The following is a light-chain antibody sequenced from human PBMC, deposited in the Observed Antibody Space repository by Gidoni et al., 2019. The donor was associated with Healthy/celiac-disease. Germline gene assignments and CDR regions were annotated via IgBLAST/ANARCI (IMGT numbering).Light chain of an antibody. CDR1: QDISNY. Sequence: DIQMTQSPSSLSASVGDRVTITCQASQDISNYLNWYQKKPGKAPKLRIYDASNLETGVPSRFSGSGSGTDFTFTISSLHPEDIATYYCQQYDNLPRTFGQGTKVEIK. CDR2: DAS. V-gene: IGKV1-33*01. CDR3: QQYDNLPRT. J-gene: IGKJ1*01.